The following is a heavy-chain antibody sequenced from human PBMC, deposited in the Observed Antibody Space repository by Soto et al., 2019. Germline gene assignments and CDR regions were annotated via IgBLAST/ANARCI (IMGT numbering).Heavy chain of an antibody. J-gene: IGHJ4*02. Sequence: SVKVSCKASGGTFSSYAISWVRQAPGQGLEWMGGIIPIFGTANYAQKFQGRVTITADKSTSTAYMELSSLRSEDTAVDYGASLCSGGSCYSNYFDSWGQGTLVTVSS. CDR1: GGTFSSYA. CDR2: IIPIFGTA. CDR3: ASLCSGGSCYSNYFDS. D-gene: IGHD2-15*01. V-gene: IGHV1-69*06.